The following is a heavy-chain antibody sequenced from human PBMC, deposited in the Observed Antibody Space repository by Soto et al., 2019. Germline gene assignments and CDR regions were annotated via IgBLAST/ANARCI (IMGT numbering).Heavy chain of an antibody. Sequence: QVQLVQSGAEVKKPGASVKISCKATGYTFTTFYIHWVRQAPGQGFEWMGRLDPGGGTTTYAQKFQGRVTRTRDTSTSTVYMDLSSLRSEDTAVYYCVRGYWTTNACDGWFDPWGQGTLVTVSS. D-gene: IGHD2-8*01. CDR3: VRGYWTTNACDGWFDP. V-gene: IGHV1-46*01. CDR2: LDPGGGTT. J-gene: IGHJ5*02. CDR1: GYTFTTFY.